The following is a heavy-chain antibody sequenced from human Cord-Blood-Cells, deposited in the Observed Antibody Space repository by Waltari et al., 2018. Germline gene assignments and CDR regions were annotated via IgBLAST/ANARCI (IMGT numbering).Heavy chain of an antibody. V-gene: IGHV4-39*01. CDR3: ARVIIGYCTNGVCYDAFDI. J-gene: IGHJ3*02. D-gene: IGHD2-8*01. CDR2: IYYSGST. CDR1: GGSISSSSYS. Sequence: QLQLQESGPGLVKPSETLSLTCTVSGGSISSSSYSWGWIRQPPGKGLEWVGSIYYSGSTNYNPSLKTRDTISVDTSKNQFSLKLSSVTAADTAVYYCARVIIGYCTNGVCYDAFDIWGQGTMVTVSS.